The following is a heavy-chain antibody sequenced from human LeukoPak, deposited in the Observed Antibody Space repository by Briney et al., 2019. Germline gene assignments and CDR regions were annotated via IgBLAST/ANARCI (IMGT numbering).Heavy chain of an antibody. Sequence: GGSLRLSCAASGFTFSSYAMHWVRQAPGKGLEWVALIPYDGSNKYYADSVKDRFTVSRDNSKNTLYLQMNSLRAEDTAVYYCAKDSRRNSGSYVFDYWGQGTLVTVSS. J-gene: IGHJ4*02. D-gene: IGHD1-26*01. CDR2: IPYDGSNK. V-gene: IGHV3-30*04. CDR1: GFTFSSYA. CDR3: AKDSRRNSGSYVFDY.